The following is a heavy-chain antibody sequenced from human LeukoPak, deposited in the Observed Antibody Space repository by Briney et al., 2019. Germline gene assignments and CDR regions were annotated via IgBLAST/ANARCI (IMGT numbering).Heavy chain of an antibody. Sequence: GGSLRLSCAASGFTFSSYAMHWVRQAPGKGLEWVALIPYDGSNKYYTDSVKGRFTISRDNSKNTLYLQMNSLRAEDTAVYYCAKYSSSWYGADYWGQGTLVTVSS. J-gene: IGHJ4*02. D-gene: IGHD6-13*01. CDR1: GFTFSSYA. CDR2: IPYDGSNK. CDR3: AKYSSSWYGADY. V-gene: IGHV3-30*04.